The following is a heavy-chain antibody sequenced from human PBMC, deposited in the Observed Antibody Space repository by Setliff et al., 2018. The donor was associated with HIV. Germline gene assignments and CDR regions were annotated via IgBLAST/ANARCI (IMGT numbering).Heavy chain of an antibody. V-gene: IGHV1-8*01. CDR3: ARLMHYYDSFWVLWRENYFDS. CDR1: GYNFTSHD. Sequence: ASVKVSCKASGYNFTSHDINWVRQAPGQGLEWMGWMNPKSGNTGYARKFQGRVTMTRKTSISTAYMELRSLRPDDTAVYYCARLMHYYDSFWVLWRENYFDSWGRGTLVTSPQ. J-gene: IGHJ4*01. CDR2: MNPKSGNT. D-gene: IGHD3-22*01.